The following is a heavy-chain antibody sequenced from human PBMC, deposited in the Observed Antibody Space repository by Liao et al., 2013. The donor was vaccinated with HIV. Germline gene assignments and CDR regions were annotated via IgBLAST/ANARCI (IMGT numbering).Heavy chain of an antibody. J-gene: IGHJ4*02. V-gene: IGHV4-34*01. CDR2: INHSGST. CDR3: ARRGYFYGFFDY. CDR1: GGSFSGYY. D-gene: IGHD5-18*01. Sequence: QVQLQESGPGLVKPSETLSLTCAVYGGSFSGYYWSWIRQPPGKGLEWIGEINHSGSTNYNPSLKSRVTISVDTSKNQFSLKLSSVTAADTAVYYCARRGYFYGFFDYWGQGTLVTVSS.